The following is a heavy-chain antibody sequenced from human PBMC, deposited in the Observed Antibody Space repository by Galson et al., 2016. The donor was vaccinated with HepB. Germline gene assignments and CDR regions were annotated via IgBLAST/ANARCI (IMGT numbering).Heavy chain of an antibody. J-gene: IGHJ3*01. CDR2: IFPGDSDT. V-gene: IGHV5-51*01. Sequence: QSGAEVTKPGESLKVSCEGSGSSFNNYWIGWVRQKPGKGLEWMGIIFPGDSDTKYSPSFRGHVTISGDKSISTAYLQWSSLEASDTAMYYRGRTSSSGGTDSFDLWGQGTMATVSS. CDR3: GRTSSSGGTDSFDL. CDR1: GSSFNNYW. D-gene: IGHD6-19*01.